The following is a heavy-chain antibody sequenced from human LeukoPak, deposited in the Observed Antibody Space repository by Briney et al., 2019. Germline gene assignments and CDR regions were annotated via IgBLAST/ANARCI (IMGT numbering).Heavy chain of an antibody. CDR3: ARDPHYGGYGAKETGGGY. CDR2: ISSSSSTI. V-gene: IGHV3-48*01. Sequence: RPGGSLRLSCAASGFTFSSYSMNWVRQAPGKGLEWVSYISSSSSTIYYADSVKGRFTISRDNAKNSLYLQMNSLRAEDTAVYYCARDPHYGGYGAKETGGGYWGQGTLVTVSS. CDR1: GFTFSSYS. D-gene: IGHD4-17*01. J-gene: IGHJ4*02.